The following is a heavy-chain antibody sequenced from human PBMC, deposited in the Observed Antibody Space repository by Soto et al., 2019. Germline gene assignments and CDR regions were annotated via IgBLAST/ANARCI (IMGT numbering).Heavy chain of an antibody. CDR1: GGSISSSSYY. J-gene: IGHJ4*02. V-gene: IGHV4-39*01. Sequence: PSETLSLTCTVSGGSISSSSYYWGWIRQPPGKGLEWIGSIYYSGSTYYNPSLKSRVTISVDTSKNQFSLKLSSVTAADTAVYYCGFTFRRSGGYYLGFDYWGQGTLVTVSS. CDR2: IYYSGST. CDR3: GFTFRRSGGYYLGFDY. D-gene: IGHD3-3*01.